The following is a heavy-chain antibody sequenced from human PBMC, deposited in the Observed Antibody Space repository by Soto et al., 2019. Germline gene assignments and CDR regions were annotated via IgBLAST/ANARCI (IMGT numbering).Heavy chain of an antibody. CDR2: INDSGST. CDR1: GESFSGYY. CDR3: AKGGRFPEARYYFLDV. Sequence: QVQLQQRGAGLLKPSETLSLTCVVDGESFSGYYWTWIRQPPGKGLEWIGEINDSGSTNHKPSLKSLVTMSIDTSNNQFSLNLRSVTAADTCVYYCAKGGRFPEARYYFLDVWGNGTTFTVSS. J-gene: IGHJ6*03. V-gene: IGHV4-34*01. D-gene: IGHD3-3*01.